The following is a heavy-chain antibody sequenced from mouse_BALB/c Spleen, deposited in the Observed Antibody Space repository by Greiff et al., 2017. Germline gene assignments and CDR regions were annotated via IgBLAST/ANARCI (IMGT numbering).Heavy chain of an antibody. Sequence: QVQLQQSGPELVKPGASVRISCKASGYTFTSYYIHWVKQRPGQGLEWIGWIYPGNVNTKYNEKFKGKATLTADKSSSTAYMQLSSLTSEDSAVYFCARSGTTGYFDVWGAGTTVTVSS. CDR1: GYTFTSYY. CDR2: IYPGNVNT. D-gene: IGHD1-1*01. J-gene: IGHJ1*01. CDR3: ARSGTTGYFDV. V-gene: IGHV1S56*01.